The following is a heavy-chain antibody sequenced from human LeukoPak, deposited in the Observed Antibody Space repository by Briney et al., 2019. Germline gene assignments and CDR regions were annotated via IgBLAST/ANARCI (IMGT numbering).Heavy chain of an antibody. D-gene: IGHD4-11*01. Sequence: GRTLRLSCAASGISVSSNYMHWVRQAPGKALEWVSIIYNCCSTYYADSVKGRFTISRDNSKNTVSFQMNSPRAEDTAVYYSARDRTGQQLISRKEYYYMDVWGEGTTVTISS. J-gene: IGHJ6*03. CDR3: ARDRTGQQLISRKEYYYMDV. V-gene: IGHV3-66*01. CDR2: IYNCCST. CDR1: GISVSSNY.